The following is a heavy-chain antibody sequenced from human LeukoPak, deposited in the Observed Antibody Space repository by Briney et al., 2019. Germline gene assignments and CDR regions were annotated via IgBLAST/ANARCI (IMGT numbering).Heavy chain of an antibody. J-gene: IGHJ1*01. V-gene: IGHV1-69*13. CDR3: ARILSSSWYEYFHH. CDR1: GYTFTNYG. Sequence: SVKVPCKASGYTFTNYGVSWVRQAPGQGLEWMGAIIPIFGTANYAQKFQGRVTITADESTSTAYMELSSLRSEDTAVYYCARILSSSWYEYFHHWGQGTLVTVSS. CDR2: IIPIFGTA. D-gene: IGHD6-19*01.